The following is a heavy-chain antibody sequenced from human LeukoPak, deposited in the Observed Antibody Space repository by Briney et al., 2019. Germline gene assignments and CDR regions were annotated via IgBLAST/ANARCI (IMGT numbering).Heavy chain of an antibody. Sequence: PGGSLRLSWAAAGFTVSSNYMSWVRQAPGKGLEWVSVIYSGGSTYYADSVKGRFTISRDNSKNTLYLQMNSLRAEDTAVYYCAREYGSGGDDFDIWGQGTMVTVSS. CDR3: AREYGSGGDDFDI. D-gene: IGHD3-10*01. J-gene: IGHJ3*02. CDR1: GFTVSSNY. CDR2: IYSGGST. V-gene: IGHV3-66*01.